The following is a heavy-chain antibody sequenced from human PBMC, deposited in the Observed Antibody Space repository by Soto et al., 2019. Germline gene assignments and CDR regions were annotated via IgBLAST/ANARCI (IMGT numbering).Heavy chain of an antibody. Sequence: GASLKISCKGSGYSFTSYWIGWVRQMPGKGLEWMGIIYPGDSDTRYSPSFQGQVTISADKSISTAYLQWSSLKASDTAMYYCARQLDSSGYYWVIWGQGTMVTVSS. CDR2: IYPGDSDT. V-gene: IGHV5-51*01. CDR3: ARQLDSSGYYWVI. J-gene: IGHJ3*02. CDR1: GYSFTSYW. D-gene: IGHD3-22*01.